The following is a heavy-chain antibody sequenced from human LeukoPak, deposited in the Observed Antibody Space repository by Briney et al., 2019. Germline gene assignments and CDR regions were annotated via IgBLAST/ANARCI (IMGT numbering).Heavy chain of an antibody. V-gene: IGHV4-34*01. CDR1: GGSFSGYY. CDR2: INHSGST. J-gene: IGHJ6*03. D-gene: IGHD3-9*01. CDR3: ARESRYFDWLLRDYYYYMDV. Sequence: SETLSLTCAVYGGSFSGYYWSWIRQPPGKGLEWIGEINHSGSTNYNPSLKSRVTISVDTSKNQFSLKLSSVTAADTAVYYCARESRYFDWLLRDYYYYMDVWGKGTTVTISS.